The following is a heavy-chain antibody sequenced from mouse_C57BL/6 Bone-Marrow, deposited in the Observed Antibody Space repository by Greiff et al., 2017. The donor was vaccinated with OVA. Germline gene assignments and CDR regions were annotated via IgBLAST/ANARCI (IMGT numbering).Heavy chain of an antibody. CDR3: ARDPYYGSSYGAMDY. D-gene: IGHD1-1*01. CDR2: ISYDGSN. Sequence: EVQVVESGPGLVKPSQSLSLTCSVTGYSITSGYYWNWIRQFPGNKLEWMGYISYDGSNNYNPSLKNRISITRDTSKNQFFLKLNSVTTEDTATYYCARDPYYGSSYGAMDYWGQGTSVTVSS. V-gene: IGHV3-6*01. J-gene: IGHJ4*01. CDR1: GYSITSGYY.